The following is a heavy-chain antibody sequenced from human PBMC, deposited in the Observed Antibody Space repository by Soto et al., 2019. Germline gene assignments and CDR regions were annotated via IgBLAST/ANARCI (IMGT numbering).Heavy chain of an antibody. CDR2: IYYSGST. Sequence: SETLSLTCTVSGGSIRSSSCYWGWIRQPPGKGLEWIGSIYYSGSTYYNPSLKSRVTISVDTSKNQFSLKLSSVTAADTAVYYCATGENDFWSGFIGWFDPWGQGTLVTVSS. D-gene: IGHD3-3*01. CDR3: ATGENDFWSGFIGWFDP. V-gene: IGHV4-39*01. CDR1: GGSIRSSSCY. J-gene: IGHJ5*02.